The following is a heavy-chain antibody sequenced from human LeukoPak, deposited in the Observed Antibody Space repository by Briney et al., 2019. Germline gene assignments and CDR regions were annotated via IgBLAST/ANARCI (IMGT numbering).Heavy chain of an antibody. CDR1: GGSISSGSYY. Sequence: SQTLSLTCTVSGGSISSGSYYWSWIRQPAGKGLEWIGRIYTSESTNYNPSLNSRVTISVDTSKNQFSLTLSSVTAADTAVYYCARADGYYKNRFDPWGQGTLVTVSS. V-gene: IGHV4-61*02. J-gene: IGHJ5*02. D-gene: IGHD5-24*01. CDR3: ARADGYYKNRFDP. CDR2: IYTSEST.